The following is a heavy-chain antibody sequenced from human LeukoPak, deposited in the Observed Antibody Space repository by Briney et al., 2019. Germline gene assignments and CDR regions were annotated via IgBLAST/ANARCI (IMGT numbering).Heavy chain of an antibody. CDR1: GGSIKSYY. V-gene: IGHV4-59*01. J-gene: IGHJ4*02. CDR2: ISCSGGT. D-gene: IGHD3-16*01. Sequence: SETLSLTCTVSGGSIKSYYWSWIRQPPGKGLEWIAYISCSGGTNQNPSLKSRVTISLDTSKNQFSLKLTSVTAADTAVYYCARGERTGGDYWGQGTLVTVSS. CDR3: ARGERTGGDY.